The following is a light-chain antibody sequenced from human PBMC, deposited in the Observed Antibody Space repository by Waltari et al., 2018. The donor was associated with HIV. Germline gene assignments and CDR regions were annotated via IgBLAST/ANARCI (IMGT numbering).Light chain of an antibody. CDR3: QQLNSYPLT. CDR2: AAS. CDR1: QGISSY. J-gene: IGKJ4*01. V-gene: IGKV1-9*01. Sequence: DIQLTQSPSFMTASVGDRVTITCRASQGISSYLDWYQQKPGKAPKLLIFAASTLQSGVPSRFSGSGSGTEFTLTISSLQSEDVATYYCQQLNSYPLTFGGGTKVEIK.